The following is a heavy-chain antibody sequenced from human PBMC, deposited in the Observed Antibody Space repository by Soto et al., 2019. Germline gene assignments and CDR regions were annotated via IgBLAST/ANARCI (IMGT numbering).Heavy chain of an antibody. CDR3: ARDLEFRDGNISHLDY. V-gene: IGHV1-69*01. D-gene: IGHD3-10*01. Sequence: QVQLVQSGAEVKKPGSSVKVSCKASGGTFSSHVFNWVRQAPGQGLEWMGGIMPIIGTANYAQKFQGRGTITADESTRTASMEVSSLRSEDTAVYYCARDLEFRDGNISHLDYWGQGTLVTVSS. CDR1: GGTFSSHV. J-gene: IGHJ4*02. CDR2: IMPIIGTA.